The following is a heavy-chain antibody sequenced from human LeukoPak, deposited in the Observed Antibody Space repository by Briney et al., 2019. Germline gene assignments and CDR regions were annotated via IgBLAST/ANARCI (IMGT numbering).Heavy chain of an antibody. CDR2: IYHSGST. D-gene: IGHD1-26*01. V-gene: IGHV4-30-2*01. CDR1: GGSLSSGGYS. Sequence: SQTLSLTCAVSGGSLSSGGYSWSWIRQPPGKGLEWIGYIYHSGSTYYNPSLKSRVTISVDRSKNQFSLKLNSVTAADTAVFYCARVWGGSYFDYWGQGTLVTVSS. CDR3: ARVWGGSYFDY. J-gene: IGHJ4*02.